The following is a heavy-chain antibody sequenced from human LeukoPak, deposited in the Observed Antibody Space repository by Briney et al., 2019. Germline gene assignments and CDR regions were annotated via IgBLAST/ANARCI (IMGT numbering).Heavy chain of an antibody. Sequence: SETLSLTCAVYGGSFSAYYWSWIRQPPGKRLEWMGDINHSGSTNYNPSLNSRVTMSVDTSKNQFSLKLSSVTAADTAVYYCARLTVSYIFDYWGQGTLVTVPS. V-gene: IGHV4-34*01. D-gene: IGHD4-11*01. CDR3: ARLTVSYIFDY. J-gene: IGHJ4*02. CDR1: GGSFSAYY. CDR2: INHSGST.